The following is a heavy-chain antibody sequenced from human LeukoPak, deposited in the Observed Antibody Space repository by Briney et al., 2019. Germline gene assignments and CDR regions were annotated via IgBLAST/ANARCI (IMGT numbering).Heavy chain of an antibody. CDR3: ARDRDMIVVVITSDAFDI. CDR1: GYTLTELS. CDR2: FDPEDGET. V-gene: IGHV1-24*01. D-gene: IGHD3-22*01. J-gene: IGHJ3*02. Sequence: ASVKVSCKVSGYTLTELSMHWVRQAPGKGLEWMGGFDPEDGETIYAQKFQGRVTMTEDTSTDTAYMELSSLRSEDTAVYYCARDRDMIVVVITSDAFDIWGQGTMVTDSS.